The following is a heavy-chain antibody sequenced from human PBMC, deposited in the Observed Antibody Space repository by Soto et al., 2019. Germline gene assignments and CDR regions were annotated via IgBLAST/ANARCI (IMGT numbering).Heavy chain of an antibody. CDR2: IIPIFGTA. J-gene: IGHJ6*03. CDR1: GGTFSSYA. V-gene: IGHV1-69*13. D-gene: IGHD3-10*01. Sequence: SVKVSCKASGGTFSSYAISWVRQAPGQGLEWMGGIIPIFGTANYAQKFQGRVTITADESTSTAYMELSSLRAEDTAVYYCARFFGADRTYYYYYYMDVWGKGTTVTVSS. CDR3: ARFFGADRTYYYYYYMDV.